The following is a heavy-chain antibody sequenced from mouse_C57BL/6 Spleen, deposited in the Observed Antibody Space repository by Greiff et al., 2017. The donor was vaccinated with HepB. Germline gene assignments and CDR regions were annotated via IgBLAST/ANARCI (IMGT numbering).Heavy chain of an antibody. D-gene: IGHD4-1*01. J-gene: IGHJ3*01. V-gene: IGHV1-62-2*01. CDR1: GYTFTEYT. CDR2: FYPGSGSI. CDR3: ARHEDGNWDALAWFAY. Sequence: VKLVESGAELVKPGASVKLSCKASGYTFTEYTIHWVKQRSGQGLEWIGWFYPGSGSIKYNEKFKDKATLTADKSSSTVYMELSRLTSEDSAVYFCARHEDGNWDALAWFAYWGQGTLVTVSA.